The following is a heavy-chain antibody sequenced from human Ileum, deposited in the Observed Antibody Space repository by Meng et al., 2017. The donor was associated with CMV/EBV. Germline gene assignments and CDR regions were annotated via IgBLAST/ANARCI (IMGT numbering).Heavy chain of an antibody. J-gene: IGHJ1*01. D-gene: IGHD5-24*01. CDR1: GEPLNGFF. CDR2: VNNRGRT. Sequence: QLSLPQWGAGLLKPSKTLSLTCAVSGEPLNGFFCSWIRQPTGRGLEWIGEVNNRGRTNYNPSLKSRLTISIDTSKRQLSLMVTSVTAADSAIYYCASGRLQFTPSALQHWGPGTLVTVSS. CDR3: ASGRLQFTPSALQH. V-gene: IGHV4-34*02.